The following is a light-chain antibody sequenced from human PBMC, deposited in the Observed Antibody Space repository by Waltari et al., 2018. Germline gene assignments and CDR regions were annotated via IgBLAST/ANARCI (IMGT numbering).Light chain of an antibody. CDR1: SSDAGGYNY. Sequence: QSALTQPASVSGSPGQSITISCTGTSSDAGGYNYVSWYQHHPGKAPKLMIYEVSNRPSGVSNRFAGSKSVNTASLTISGLQAEDEADYYCSSYTSSSPLVLGTGTKVTVL. CDR2: EVS. CDR3: SSYTSSSPLV. J-gene: IGLJ1*01. V-gene: IGLV2-14*01.